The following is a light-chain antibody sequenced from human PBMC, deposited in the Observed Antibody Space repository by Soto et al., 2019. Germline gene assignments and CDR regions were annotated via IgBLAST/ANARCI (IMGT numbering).Light chain of an antibody. CDR1: SGHSSYA. V-gene: IGLV4-69*01. J-gene: IGLJ3*02. CDR2: VNSDGSH. CDR3: QTWGTGPWV. Sequence: QAVVTQSPSASASLGASVNLTCTLSSGHSSYAIAWHQQQPEKGPRYLTKVNSDGSHSKGDGIPDRFSGSSSGAERYLTISSLQSEDEADYYCQTWGTGPWVFGGGTKVTVL.